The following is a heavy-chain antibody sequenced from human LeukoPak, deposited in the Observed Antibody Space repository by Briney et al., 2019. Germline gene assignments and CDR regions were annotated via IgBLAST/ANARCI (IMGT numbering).Heavy chain of an antibody. D-gene: IGHD3-3*01. V-gene: IGHV1-69*13. CDR3: AREFGDRGYDFWSGYIDY. CDR1: GGTFSSYA. Sequence: SVKVSCKASGGTFSSYAISWVRQAPGQGLEWMGGIIPIFGTANYAQKSQGRVTITADESTSTAYMELSSLRSEDTAVYYCAREFGDRGYDFWSGYIDYWGQGTLVTVSS. J-gene: IGHJ4*02. CDR2: IIPIFGTA.